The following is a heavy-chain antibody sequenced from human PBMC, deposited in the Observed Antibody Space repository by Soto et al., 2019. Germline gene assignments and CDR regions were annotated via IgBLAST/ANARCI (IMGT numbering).Heavy chain of an antibody. V-gene: IGHV4-30-4*01. CDR1: GGSISSGDYY. J-gene: IGHJ5*02. D-gene: IGHD2-15*01. CDR2: IYYSGST. Sequence: PSETLSLTCTVSGGSISSGDYYWSWIRQPPGKGLGWIGYIYYSGSTYYNPSLKSRVTISVDTSKNQFSLKLSSVTAADTAVYYCARDRAGSGGSCYSGGKRSWGQGTLVT. CDR3: ARDRAGSGGSCYSGGKRS.